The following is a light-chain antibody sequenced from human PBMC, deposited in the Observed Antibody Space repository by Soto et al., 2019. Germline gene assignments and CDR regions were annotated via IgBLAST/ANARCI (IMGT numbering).Light chain of an antibody. V-gene: IGKV3-15*01. CDR2: AAS. CDR1: QTIQSK. CDR3: NQYSEWPLT. J-gene: IGKJ4*01. Sequence: EIVMTQSPATLSVSPGERVTLSCRPSQTIQSKLAWYQQRPGQDPRPLIYAASTRSTGIPASFSGNGFGTEFTLTIISLQSEDFAVYYFNQYSEWPLTVRGGTKVEIK.